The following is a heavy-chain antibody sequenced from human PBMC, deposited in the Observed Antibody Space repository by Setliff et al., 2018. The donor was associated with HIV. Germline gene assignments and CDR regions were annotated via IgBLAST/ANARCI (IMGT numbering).Heavy chain of an antibody. V-gene: IGHV5-51*01. CDR3: TRHRRTVNSYFYMDV. Sequence: PGESLKISCKGSGYRFSNYWIGWVRQEPGKGLEWMGIIYPGDSVTRYSPSFQGQVTISADKSISTAYLQWSSLKASDTAMYYCTRHRRTVNSYFYMDVWGKGTMVTVSS. CDR1: GYRFSNYW. J-gene: IGHJ6*03. D-gene: IGHD1-1*01. CDR2: IYPGDSVT.